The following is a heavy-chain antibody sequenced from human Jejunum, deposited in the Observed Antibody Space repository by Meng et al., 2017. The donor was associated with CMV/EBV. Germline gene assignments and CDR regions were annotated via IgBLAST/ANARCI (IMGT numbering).Heavy chain of an antibody. D-gene: IGHD1-1*01. Sequence: SGFTFDDYAMHWVRQAPGKGLGWVSGISWNGGTIGYADFVKGRFNISRDNAKNSLYLQMNSLRAEDTALYYCAKEHLEYYYGMDVWGQGTTVTVSS. CDR1: GFTFDDYA. J-gene: IGHJ6*02. CDR2: ISWNGGTI. V-gene: IGHV3-9*01. CDR3: AKEHLEYYYGMDV.